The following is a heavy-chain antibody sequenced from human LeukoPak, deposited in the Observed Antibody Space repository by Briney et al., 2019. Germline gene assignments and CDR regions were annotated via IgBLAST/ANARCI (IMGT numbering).Heavy chain of an antibody. V-gene: IGHV1-69*05. CDR3: ARWTYYYDSSGLGY. CDR2: IIPIFGTA. Sequence: SVKVSCKASGGTFSSYAISWVRQAPGQGLEWMGGIIPIFGTANYAQKLQGRVTMTTDTSTSTAYMELRSLRSDDTAVYYCARWTYYYDSSGLGYWGQGTLVTVSS. J-gene: IGHJ4*02. D-gene: IGHD3-22*01. CDR1: GGTFSSYA.